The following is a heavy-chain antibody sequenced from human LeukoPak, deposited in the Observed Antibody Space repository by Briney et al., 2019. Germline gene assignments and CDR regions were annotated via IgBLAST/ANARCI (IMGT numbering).Heavy chain of an antibody. CDR2: INWNGGST. D-gene: IGHD5-18*01. J-gene: IGHJ4*02. V-gene: IGHV3-20*04. CDR3: ARAGHSYGYPGGIDY. CDR1: GFTFDDYG. Sequence: PGGSLRLSCAASGFTFDDYGMSWVRQAPGKGLEWVSGINWNGGSTGYADSVKGRFTISRDNAKNSLYLQMNSLRAEDTALYYCARAGHSYGYPGGIDYWGQGTLVTVSS.